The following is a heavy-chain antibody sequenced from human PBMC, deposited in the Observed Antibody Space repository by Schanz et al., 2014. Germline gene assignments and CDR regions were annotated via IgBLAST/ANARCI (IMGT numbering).Heavy chain of an antibody. CDR1: GFTISSYS. V-gene: IGHV3-21*04. D-gene: IGHD2-2*01. CDR3: AKDLLYGAPMPLNHLDY. J-gene: IGHJ4*02. CDR2: ISSSGSYI. Sequence: VQLVESGGGLVKPGGSLRLSCAASGFTISSYSMNWVRQAPGKGLEWVSSISSSGSYIYYADSVKGRFSISRDNSKNTLYLQMNSLRAEDTAVYYCAKDLLYGAPMPLNHLDYWGQGTLVTVSS.